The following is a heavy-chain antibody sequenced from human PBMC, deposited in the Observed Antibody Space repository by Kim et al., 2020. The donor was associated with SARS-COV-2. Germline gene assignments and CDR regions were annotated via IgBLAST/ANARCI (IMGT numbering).Heavy chain of an antibody. CDR3: AKDRVFGSWFDY. CDR2: ISYDGSNK. D-gene: IGHD6-13*01. Sequence: GGSLRLSCAASGFTFSSYGMHWVRQAPGKGLEWVAVISYDGSNKYYADSVKGRFTISRDNSKNTLYLQMNSLRAEDTAVYYCAKDRVFGSWFDYWGQGTLVTVSS. J-gene: IGHJ4*02. V-gene: IGHV3-30*18. CDR1: GFTFSSYG.